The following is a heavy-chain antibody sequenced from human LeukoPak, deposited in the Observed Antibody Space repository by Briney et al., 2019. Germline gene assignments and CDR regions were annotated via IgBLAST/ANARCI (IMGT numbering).Heavy chain of an antibody. Sequence: GASVKVSCKASGYTFTGYYMHWLRQAPGQGLEWMGCINPNSGGTNYAQKFQGRVTMPRDTSISTAYMELSRLRSDDTAVYYCARSEIIVGATGDAFDIWGQGTMVTVSS. CDR1: GYTFTGYY. J-gene: IGHJ3*02. V-gene: IGHV1-2*02. CDR2: INPNSGGT. CDR3: ARSEIIVGATGDAFDI. D-gene: IGHD1-26*01.